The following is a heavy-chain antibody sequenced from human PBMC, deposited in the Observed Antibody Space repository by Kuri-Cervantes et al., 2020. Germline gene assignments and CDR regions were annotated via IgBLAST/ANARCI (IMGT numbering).Heavy chain of an antibody. J-gene: IGHJ4*02. CDR2: IRSKANSYAT. D-gene: IGHD2-2*01. CDR1: GFTFSGSA. V-gene: IGHV3-73*01. CDR3: TRPVYCSSTSCYGQEY. Sequence: GESLKISCAASGFTFSGSAMYWVRQASGKGLEWVGRIRSKANSYATAYAASVKGRFTISRDDPKNTAYLQMNSLKTEDTAVYYCTRPVYCSSTSCYGQEYWGQGTLVTVSS.